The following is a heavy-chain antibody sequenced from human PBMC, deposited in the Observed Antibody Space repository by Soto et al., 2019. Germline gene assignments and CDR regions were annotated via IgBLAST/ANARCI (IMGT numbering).Heavy chain of an antibody. D-gene: IGHD2-8*02. J-gene: IGHJ4*02. CDR3: ARDKITGLFDY. CDR1: GGSFSGYY. CDR2: INHSGST. Sequence: QAQLQQWGAGLLKPSETLSLTCAVYGGSFSGYYWTWIRQPPGTGLEWIGEINHSGSTNYNPSLKSRVNISVDTSKNQFSLKLTSVTAADTAVYYCARDKITGLFDYWGQGTLVTVSS. V-gene: IGHV4-34*01.